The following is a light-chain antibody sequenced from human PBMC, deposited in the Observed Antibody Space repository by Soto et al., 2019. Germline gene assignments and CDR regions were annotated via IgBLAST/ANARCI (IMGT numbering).Light chain of an antibody. CDR2: VAS. V-gene: IGKV3-20*01. CDR1: QSVSNSY. CDR3: QQYGSSPT. Sequence: EIVLTQSPGTLSLSPGERATLSCRASQSVSNSYLAWYQQKPGQAPRLLIYVASSRATGIPDRFSGSGSGTDFTLTISRLEPEDFAVYYCQQYGSSPTFGQGTRLEIK. J-gene: IGKJ5*01.